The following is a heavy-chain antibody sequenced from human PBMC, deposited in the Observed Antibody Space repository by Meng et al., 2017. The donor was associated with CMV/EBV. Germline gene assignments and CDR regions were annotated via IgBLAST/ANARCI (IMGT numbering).Heavy chain of an antibody. CDR3: ASSLTYPDY. V-gene: IGHV4-34*01. CDR1: GGTFRCCY. D-gene: IGHD2-15*01. CDR2: INHSGST. Sequence: QVQLQGGGVGLFTHTEPLSLTCVGVGGTFRCCYWSWRRQRTGKGLEWVMEINHSGSTNYNPSLKSRVTISVDTSKNPFSLKLGSVTAADTAVYYCASSLTYPDYWGQGTLVTVSS. J-gene: IGHJ4*02.